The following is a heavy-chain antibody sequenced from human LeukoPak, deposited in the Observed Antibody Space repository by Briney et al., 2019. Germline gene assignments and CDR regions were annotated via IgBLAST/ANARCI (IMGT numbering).Heavy chain of an antibody. J-gene: IGHJ4*02. Sequence: ASVKVSCKASGYTFTSYGISWVRQAPGQGLEWMGWISAYNGNTNYAQKLQGRVTMTTDTSASTAYMELSSLRSEDTAVYYCARENLATSGKDYWGQGTLVTVSS. CDR2: ISAYNGNT. CDR1: GYTFTSYG. D-gene: IGHD3-10*01. CDR3: ARENLATSGKDY. V-gene: IGHV1-18*01.